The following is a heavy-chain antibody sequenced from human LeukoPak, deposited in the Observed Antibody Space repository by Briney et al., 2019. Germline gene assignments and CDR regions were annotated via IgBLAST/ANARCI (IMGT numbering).Heavy chain of an antibody. V-gene: IGHV3-21*01. D-gene: IGHD1-1*01. CDR2: ISNSGSYI. J-gene: IGHJ6*03. CDR1: GFTFSSYA. Sequence: GGSLRLSCAASGFTFSSYAMSWVRQAPGKGLEWVSSISNSGSYIYYADSVKGRFTISRDNAKNSLFLQMNSLRAEDTAVYYCARLPRLDDTPYYYYYMDVWGKGTTVTISS. CDR3: ARLPRLDDTPYYYYYMDV.